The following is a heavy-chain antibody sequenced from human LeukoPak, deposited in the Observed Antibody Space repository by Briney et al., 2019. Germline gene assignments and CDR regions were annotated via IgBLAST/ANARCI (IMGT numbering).Heavy chain of an antibody. V-gene: IGHV4-4*02. D-gene: IGHD6-25*01. CDR2: IYHSEST. CDR1: GVSISSDNW. J-gene: IGHJ5*02. CDR3: AREGRTPISGDWFDP. Sequence: SETLSLTCAVSGVSISSDNWWSWVRQPPGKGLEWIGEIYHSESTNYNPSLKSRVTMSVDKSKNQFSLKLSSLTAADTAVYYCAREGRTPISGDWFDPWGQGTLVTVSS.